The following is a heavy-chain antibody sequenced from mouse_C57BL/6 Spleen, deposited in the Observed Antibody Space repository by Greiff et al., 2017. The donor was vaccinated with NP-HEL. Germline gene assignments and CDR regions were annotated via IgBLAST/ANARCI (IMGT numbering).Heavy chain of an antibody. CDR2: IDPEDGET. CDR3: ALYSNYEGSYWYFDV. CDR1: GFNIKDYY. Sequence: EVKLMESGAELVKPGASVKLSCTASGFNIKDYYMHWVKQRTEQGLEWIGRIDPEDGETKYAPKFQGKATITADTSSNTAYLQLSSLTSEDTAVYYCALYSNYEGSYWYFDVWGTGTTVTVSS. D-gene: IGHD2-5*01. V-gene: IGHV14-2*01. J-gene: IGHJ1*03.